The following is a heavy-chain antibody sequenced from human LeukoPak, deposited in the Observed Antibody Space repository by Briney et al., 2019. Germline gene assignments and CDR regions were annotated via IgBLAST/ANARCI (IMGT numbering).Heavy chain of an antibody. CDR1: DGSISSSGYY. Sequence: SETLSLTCTVSDGSISSSGYYWGWIRQPPGKGLEWIASIYYSGSTYYNPSLKSRVTISVDTSKNQLSLKLSSLTAAGTAVYCCARHEYSGSYYGLSWFDPWGQGTLVTVSS. CDR3: ARHEYSGSYYGLSWFDP. D-gene: IGHD1-26*01. CDR2: IYYSGST. V-gene: IGHV4-39*01. J-gene: IGHJ5*02.